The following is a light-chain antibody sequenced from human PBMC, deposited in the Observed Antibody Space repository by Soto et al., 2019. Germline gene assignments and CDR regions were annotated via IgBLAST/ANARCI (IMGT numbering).Light chain of an antibody. V-gene: IGLV2-14*02. Sequence: QSALTQPASVSGSPGQSITISCTGTSSDVGTYYLVSWYQHHPGEAPKLLIYEVNNRPSGFSDRFSGSKSGNTASLTISGLQPEDEADYYCFSYTVSSTRVFGGGTKLTVL. J-gene: IGLJ3*02. CDR2: EVN. CDR3: FSYTVSSTRV. CDR1: SSDVGTYYL.